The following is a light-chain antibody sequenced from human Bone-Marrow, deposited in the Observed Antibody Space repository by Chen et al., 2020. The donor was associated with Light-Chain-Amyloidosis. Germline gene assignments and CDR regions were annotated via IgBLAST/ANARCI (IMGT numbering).Light chain of an antibody. Sequence: IQLTQSPSSLSASEGDRVTITCRASQDIASYLAWYQQKPGKAPKLLIHAASTLHSGVPSRFSCSGSGTDFTLTISSLQAEDFATYYCQQLNFLPPTFGPGTKVDMK. CDR3: QQLNFLPPT. CDR2: AAS. CDR1: QDIASY. J-gene: IGKJ3*01. V-gene: IGKV1-9*01.